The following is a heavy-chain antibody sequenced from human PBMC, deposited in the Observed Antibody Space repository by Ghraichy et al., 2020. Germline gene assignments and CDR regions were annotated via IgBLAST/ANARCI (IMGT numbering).Heavy chain of an antibody. CDR1: GGSISSSSYY. J-gene: IGHJ4*02. V-gene: IGHV4-39*01. CDR3: ARHPFLIRGYSYGYFDY. D-gene: IGHD5-18*01. Sequence: SETLSLTCTVSGGSISSSSYYWGWIRQPPGKGLEWIGSIYYSGSSYYNPSLKSRVTISVDTSKNQVSLRLSSVTAADTAVYFCARHPFLIRGYSYGYFDYWGQGTLVTVSS. CDR2: IYYSGSS.